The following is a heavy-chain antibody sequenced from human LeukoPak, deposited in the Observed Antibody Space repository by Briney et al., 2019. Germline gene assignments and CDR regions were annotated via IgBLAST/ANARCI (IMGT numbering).Heavy chain of an antibody. Sequence: SETLSLTCTVSGGSLSTYYWSWIRQPPGKGLEWIGYIYYSGSTNYNPSLKSRVTISVDTSRNQFSLKLTSVTAADTAVYYCARLNDRADAFDIWGQGTMVTVSS. V-gene: IGHV4-59*01. CDR3: ARLNDRADAFDI. J-gene: IGHJ3*02. CDR2: IYYSGST. CDR1: GGSLSTYY. D-gene: IGHD3-22*01.